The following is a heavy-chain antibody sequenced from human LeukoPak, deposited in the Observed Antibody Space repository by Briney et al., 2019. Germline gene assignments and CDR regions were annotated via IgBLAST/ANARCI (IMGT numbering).Heavy chain of an antibody. CDR2: INSSGGST. Sequence: ASVNISCKVSGFAFTSDYMNRGRQDPGQGLEWMRIINSSGGSTSYAQTFQGRVTMTRDTSTITFYMELSSLRSEDTAVYYCLRDLARLVYSYYGMDVWGQGTTVTVSS. V-gene: IGHV1-46*01. J-gene: IGHJ6*02. D-gene: IGHD3-9*01. CDR1: GFAFTSDY. CDR3: LRDLARLVYSYYGMDV.